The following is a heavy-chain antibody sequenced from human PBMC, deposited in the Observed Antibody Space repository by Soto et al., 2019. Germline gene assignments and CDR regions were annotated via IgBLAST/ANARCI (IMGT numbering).Heavy chain of an antibody. CDR1: GFTFSSYG. V-gene: IGHV3-33*01. J-gene: IGHJ4*02. CDR2: IWYDGSNK. Sequence: QVRLVESGGGVVQPGRSLRLSCAASGFTFSSYGMHWVRQAPGKGLEWVAVIWYDGSNKYYADSVKGRFTISRDNSKNTLYLQMNSLRAEDTAVYYCARERGDVVVVAAYYFDYWGQGTLVTVSS. CDR3: ARERGDVVVVAAYYFDY. D-gene: IGHD2-15*01.